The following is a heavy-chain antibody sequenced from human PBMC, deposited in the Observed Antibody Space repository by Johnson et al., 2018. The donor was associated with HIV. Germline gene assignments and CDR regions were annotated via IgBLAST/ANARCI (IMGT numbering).Heavy chain of an antibody. CDR3: AGPYYSSGWYLEEGVDAFDI. CDR1: GFTFDDYG. J-gene: IGHJ3*02. CDR2: INWNGGST. Sequence: EKLVESGGGVVRPGDSLRLSCVASGFTFDDYGMNWVRLVPGTGLEWVSGINWNGGSTGYADSVKGRFTISRANAKNTLYLQMNSLRAEDTAVYYCAGPYYSSGWYLEEGVDAFDIWGQGTMVTVSS. V-gene: IGHV3-20*04. D-gene: IGHD6-19*01.